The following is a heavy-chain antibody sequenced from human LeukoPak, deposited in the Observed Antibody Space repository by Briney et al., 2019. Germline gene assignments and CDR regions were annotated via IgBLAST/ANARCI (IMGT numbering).Heavy chain of an antibody. CDR1: GDSVSSNSAA. D-gene: IGHD3-10*01. J-gene: IGHJ6*02. V-gene: IGHV6-1*01. CDR2: TYYRSKWYN. CDR3: VRDRWFGELDV. Sequence: SQTLSLTCAISGDSVSSNSAAWNWFRQSPSRGLEWLGRTYYRSKWYNDYAVTVKSRIIINPDTSKNQFSLQLNSVTPEDTAVYYCVRDRWFGELDVWGQGTRSPSP.